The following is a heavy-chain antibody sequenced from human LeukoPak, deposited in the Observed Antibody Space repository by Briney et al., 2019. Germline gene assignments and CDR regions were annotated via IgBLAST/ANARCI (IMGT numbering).Heavy chain of an antibody. J-gene: IGHJ4*02. CDR1: GYSFTSHW. CDR2: IYPGDSDT. D-gene: IGHD5-24*01. V-gene: IGHV5-51*01. CDR3: ARQPDGLKRFVD. Sequence: GESLKISCKGAGYSFTSHWIACVRQMPGKGLEWMGIIYPGDSDTRYSPSFEGQVTISADKSTSTAYLQWSNLKPPDTAMYYCARQPDGLKRFVDWGQGTLVTVSS.